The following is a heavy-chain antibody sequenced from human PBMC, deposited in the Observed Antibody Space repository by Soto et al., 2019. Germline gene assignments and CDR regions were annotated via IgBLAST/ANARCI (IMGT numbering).Heavy chain of an antibody. CDR2: IYYSGST. D-gene: IGHD6-13*01. J-gene: IGHJ6*02. CDR1: GGSISSGGYY. V-gene: IGHV4-31*03. Sequence: SETLSLTCTVSGGSISSGGYYWSWIRQHPGKGLEWIGYIYYSGSTYYNPSLKSRVTISVDTSKNQFSLKLSSVTAADTAVYYCASSQNIAAAGTFYYYGMDVWGQGTTVTVSS. CDR3: ASSQNIAAAGTFYYYGMDV.